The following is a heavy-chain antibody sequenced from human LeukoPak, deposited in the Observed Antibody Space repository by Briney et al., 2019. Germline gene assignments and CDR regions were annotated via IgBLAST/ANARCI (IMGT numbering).Heavy chain of an antibody. J-gene: IGHJ4*02. CDR3: IRQRNYGELSLGY. CDR1: GFALSGYA. CDR2: IRSKANGDAT. Sequence: GGSLKLSCAASGFALSGYAMHWVRQTSGKGLEWVGHIRSKANGDATAYAASVKGRFTISRDDSKNTAYLQINSLKTEDTALYYCIRQRNYGELSLGYWGRGPLVTVSS. V-gene: IGHV3-73*01. D-gene: IGHD4-17*01.